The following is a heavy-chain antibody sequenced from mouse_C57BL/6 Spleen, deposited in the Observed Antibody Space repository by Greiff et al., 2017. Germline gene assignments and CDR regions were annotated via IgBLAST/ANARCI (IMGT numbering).Heavy chain of an antibody. D-gene: IGHD6-1*01. Sequence: QVQLKQSGAELVRPGASVKLSCKASGYTFTDYYINWVKQRPGQGLEWSARIYPGSGNNYYNEKFKGKATLTAEKSSSTAYMHLSSLTSEDSAVLFGSRLGSGYLDYWGQGTTRTVSS. J-gene: IGHJ2*01. V-gene: IGHV1-76*01. CDR3: SRLGSGYLDY. CDR1: GYTFTDYY. CDR2: IYPGSGNN.